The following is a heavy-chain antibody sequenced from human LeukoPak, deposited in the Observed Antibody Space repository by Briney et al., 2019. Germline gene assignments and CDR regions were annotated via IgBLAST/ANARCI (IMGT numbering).Heavy chain of an antibody. J-gene: IGHJ1*01. Sequence: GGSLRLSCAAAGLTFSSYDMYRVRQAPGKGLEWVAYISSSGETIYYAASVKGRFTISRDNANKSLYLRMNSLRVEDTAIYYCIPPAAGLRRTISTEYFQHWGQGALVTVSS. CDR1: GLTFSSYD. CDR3: IPPAAGLRRTISTEYFQH. D-gene: IGHD5-12*01. CDR2: ISSSGETI. V-gene: IGHV3-48*03.